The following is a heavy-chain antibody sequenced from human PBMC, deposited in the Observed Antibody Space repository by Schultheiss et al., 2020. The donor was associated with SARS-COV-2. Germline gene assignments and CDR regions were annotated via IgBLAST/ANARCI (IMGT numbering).Heavy chain of an antibody. V-gene: IGHV4-59*12. CDR1: GGSISSYY. J-gene: IGHJ5*02. CDR3: ARGHIAAAGRGGWFDP. D-gene: IGHD6-13*01. CDR2: IYYSGST. Sequence: LETLSLTCTVSGGSISSYYWSWIRQPPGKGLEWIGYIYYSGSTNYNPSLKSRVTISVDTSKNQFSLNLSSVTAADTAVYYCARGHIAAAGRGGWFDPWGQGTLVTVSS.